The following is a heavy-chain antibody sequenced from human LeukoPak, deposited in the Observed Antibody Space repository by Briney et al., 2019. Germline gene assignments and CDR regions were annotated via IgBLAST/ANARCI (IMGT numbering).Heavy chain of an antibody. CDR1: GDSIGTYH. CDR3: ARALYYDSSGYYFDPYYFDY. V-gene: IGHV4-4*07. Sequence: SETLSLTCTVSGDSIGTYHWSWIRQPPGKELEWIGRIYTSGSTNYNPSLKSRVTISVDTSKNQFSLKLSSVTAADTAVYYCARALYYDSSGYYFDPYYFDYWGQGTLVTVSS. J-gene: IGHJ4*02. CDR2: IYTSGST. D-gene: IGHD3-22*01.